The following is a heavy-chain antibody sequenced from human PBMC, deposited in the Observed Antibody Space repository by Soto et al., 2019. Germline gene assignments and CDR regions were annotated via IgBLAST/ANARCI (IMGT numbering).Heavy chain of an antibody. CDR1: GGSISSSSYY. Sequence: QLQLQESGPGLVKPSETLSLTCTVSGGSISSSSYYWGWIRQPPGKGLEWIGSIYYSGSTYYNPSLKSRVTISVDTSKNQFSLKLSSVTAADTAVYYCARHTRFGESLDAFDIWGQGTMVTVSS. V-gene: IGHV4-39*01. CDR2: IYYSGST. J-gene: IGHJ3*02. D-gene: IGHD3-10*01. CDR3: ARHTRFGESLDAFDI.